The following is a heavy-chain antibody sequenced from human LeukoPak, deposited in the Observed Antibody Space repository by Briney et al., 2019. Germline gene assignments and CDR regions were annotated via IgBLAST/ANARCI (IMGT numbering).Heavy chain of an antibody. V-gene: IGHV3-23*01. D-gene: IGHD2-2*02. CDR2: ISSSAASI. J-gene: IGHJ5*02. CDR3: AKSQPSAISWFDP. CDR1: GFTFRNYA. Sequence: GGSLRLSCAASGFTFRNYAMNWVRQAPGKGLEWGSAISSSAASIYYADSVKGRFTICRDNSKNTLWLQMNSLRDEDTAVYYCAKSQPSAISWFDPWGQGTLVTVSS.